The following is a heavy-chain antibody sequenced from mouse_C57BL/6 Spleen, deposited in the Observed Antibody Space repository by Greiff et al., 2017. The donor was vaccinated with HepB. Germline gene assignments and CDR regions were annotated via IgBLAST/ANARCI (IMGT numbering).Heavy chain of an antibody. CDR1: GFTFSNYW. CDR2: IRMKSDNYAT. Sequence: EVMLVESGGGLVQPGGSMKLSCVASGFTFSNYWMNWVRQSPEKGLEWVAQIRMKSDNYATHYAESVKGRFTISRDDSKSSVYLQMNNLRAEDTGIYYCTRENCYYGFAYWGQGTLVTVSA. D-gene: IGHD1-1*01. J-gene: IGHJ3*01. V-gene: IGHV6-3*01. CDR3: TRENCYYGFAY.